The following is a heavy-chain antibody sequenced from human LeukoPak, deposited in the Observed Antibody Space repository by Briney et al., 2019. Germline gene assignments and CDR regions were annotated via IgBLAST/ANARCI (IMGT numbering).Heavy chain of an antibody. D-gene: IGHD3-10*02. CDR3: AELGITMIGGV. V-gene: IGHV3-23*01. Sequence: GGSLRLSCAASGFTFSSYAMSWVRQAPGKGLEWVSSISGSGGRTHYADSVRGRFTISRDNAKNSLYLQMNSLRAEDTAVYYCAELGITMIGGVWGKGTTVTISS. CDR1: GFTFSSYA. J-gene: IGHJ6*04. CDR2: ISGSGGRT.